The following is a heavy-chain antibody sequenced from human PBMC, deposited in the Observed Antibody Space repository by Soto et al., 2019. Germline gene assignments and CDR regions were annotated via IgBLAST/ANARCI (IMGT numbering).Heavy chain of an antibody. CDR3: AKDGAAAGTDFDY. CDR1: GFTFSSYV. CDR2: ISYDGSNK. D-gene: IGHD6-13*01. V-gene: IGHV3-30*18. Sequence: QVQLVESGGGVVQPGRSLRLSCAASGFTFSSYVMHWVRQAPGKGLEWVAVISYDGSNKYYADSVKGRFTISRDNSKNTLYLQMNSLRAEDTAVYYCAKDGAAAGTDFDYWGQGTLVTVSS. J-gene: IGHJ4*02.